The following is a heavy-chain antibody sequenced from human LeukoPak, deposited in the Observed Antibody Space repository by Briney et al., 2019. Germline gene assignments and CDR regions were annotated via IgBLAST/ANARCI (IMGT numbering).Heavy chain of an antibody. CDR3: ARGPTTVTTTFPLCYFDY. CDR1: GYTFTSYY. Sequence: GASVKVSCKASGYTFTSYYMHWVRQAPGQGLEWMGIINPSGGSTSYAQKFQGRVTITTDESTSTAYMELSSLRSEDTAVYYCARGPTTVTTTFPLCYFDYWGQGTLVTVSS. CDR2: INPSGGST. V-gene: IGHV1-46*01. J-gene: IGHJ4*02. D-gene: IGHD4-17*01.